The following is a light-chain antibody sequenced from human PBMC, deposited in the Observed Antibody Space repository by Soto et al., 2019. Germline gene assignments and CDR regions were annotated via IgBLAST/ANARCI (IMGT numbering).Light chain of an antibody. V-gene: IGKV3-20*01. Sequence: EIELTQSPGTLYLSPGESATLSCRASQSVNSRFLAWYQHKPGQAPRLLIYAASTRATGIPDRFSGSASGTDFTLTISRLEPEDFAVYYCQQYGDSPPNTFGQGTKLEIK. CDR1: QSVNSRF. J-gene: IGKJ2*01. CDR3: QQYGDSPPNT. CDR2: AAS.